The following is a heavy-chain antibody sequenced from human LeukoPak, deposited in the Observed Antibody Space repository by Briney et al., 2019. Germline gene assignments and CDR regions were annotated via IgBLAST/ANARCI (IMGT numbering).Heavy chain of an antibody. CDR1: GYTFTSYD. CDR3: ARKLSIIPAAIYTFDY. J-gene: IGHJ4*02. V-gene: IGHV1-8*03. Sequence: ASVKVSCMASGYTFTSYDINWVRQATGQGLEWMGWMNPNSGNTGYAQKVQGRVTITRNTSISTAYMELSSLRSEDTAVYYCARKLSIIPAAIYTFDYWGQGTLVTVSS. CDR2: MNPNSGNT. D-gene: IGHD2-2*02.